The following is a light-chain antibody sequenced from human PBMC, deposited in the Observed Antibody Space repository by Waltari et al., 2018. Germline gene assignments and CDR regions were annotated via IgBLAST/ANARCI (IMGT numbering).Light chain of an antibody. V-gene: IGLV1-47*01. CDR2: RDD. CDR3: AAWDDSLSGQVL. CDR1: NSNIGKNF. J-gene: IGLJ3*02. Sequence: QSVLTQPPSASGTPGQRVTISCSGSNSNIGKNFVYWYPQLAGTAPQLLVYRDDQRPSGVPDRFSGSKSGTSASLAITGLRSDDEADYYCAAWDDSLSGQVLFGGGTKLTVL.